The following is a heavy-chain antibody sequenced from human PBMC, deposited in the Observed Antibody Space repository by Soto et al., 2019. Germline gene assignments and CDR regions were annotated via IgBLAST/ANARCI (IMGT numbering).Heavy chain of an antibody. J-gene: IGHJ3*02. CDR3: TPESDILTGYYQDTVPGGDDAYDI. CDR2: TRGKAYGGTT. V-gene: IGHV3-49*04. D-gene: IGHD3-9*01. Sequence: GGSLRLSCIASGFTFGAYAMSWVRQAPGKGLEWVGFTRGKAYGGTTEYAASVQGRFTISRDDSKSIAYLQMNSLKTEDTAVYYCTPESDILTGYYQDTVPGGDDAYDIWGQGTMVTVSS. CDR1: GFTFGAYA.